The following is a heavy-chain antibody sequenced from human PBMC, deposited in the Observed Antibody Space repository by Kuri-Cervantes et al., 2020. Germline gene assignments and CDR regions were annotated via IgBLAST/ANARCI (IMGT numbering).Heavy chain of an antibody. CDR2: IKQDGSEK. Sequence: GESLKISCAASGFTFRRYWMSWVRQAPGKGLEWVANIKQDGSEKYYVDSVKGRFTISRDNAKKSLYLQMNSLRAEDTAVYYCARDRLVSSGIYYYYGMDVWGQGTTVTVSS. D-gene: IGHD6-25*01. V-gene: IGHV3-7*01. CDR3: ARDRLVSSGIYYYYGMDV. CDR1: GFTFRRYW. J-gene: IGHJ6*02.